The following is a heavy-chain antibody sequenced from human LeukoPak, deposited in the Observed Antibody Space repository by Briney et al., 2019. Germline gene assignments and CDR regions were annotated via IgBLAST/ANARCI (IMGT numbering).Heavy chain of an antibody. CDR2: ISSSGTT. Sequence: SETLSLTCTVSGGSNSYYYWTWIRQPAGKWLEWIGRISSSGTTNYTPSLRSRVTLSLDMSENQFSLKLSSVTAADTAVYFCAREGCSGGVCYFDYWGRGTLVTVSS. J-gene: IGHJ4*02. CDR3: AREGCSGGVCYFDY. V-gene: IGHV4-4*07. CDR1: GGSNSYYY. D-gene: IGHD2-15*01.